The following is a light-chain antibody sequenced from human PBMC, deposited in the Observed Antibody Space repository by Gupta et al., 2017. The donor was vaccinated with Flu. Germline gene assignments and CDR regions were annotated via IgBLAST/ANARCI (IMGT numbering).Light chain of an antibody. V-gene: IGLV1-40*01. Sequence: QAVLTQPPSVSGAPGQTVVISCTGTNSNLGDGFDVHWYQHNPGTAPKLLSYGNNTRHSGVPDRFSGSKSGTSAALTITGLQTEDEADYYCQSFDNSRSVYVLGSETKVTVL. CDR3: QSFDNSRSVYV. J-gene: IGLJ1*01. CDR1: NSNLGDGFD. CDR2: GNN.